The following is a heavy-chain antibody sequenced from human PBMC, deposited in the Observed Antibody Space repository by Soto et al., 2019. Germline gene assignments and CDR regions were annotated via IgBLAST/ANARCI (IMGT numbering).Heavy chain of an antibody. V-gene: IGHV3-21*01. J-gene: IGHJ6*02. Sequence: PGGSLRLSCAASGFTFSSYSMNWVRQAPGKGLEWVSSISSSSSYIYYADSVKGRFTISRDNAKNSLYLQMNSLRAEDTAVYYCAGGPPPVLEWLLNYYYYYGMDVWGQGTTVTVAS. CDR3: AGGPPPVLEWLLNYYYYYGMDV. CDR1: GFTFSSYS. CDR2: ISSSSSYI. D-gene: IGHD3-3*01.